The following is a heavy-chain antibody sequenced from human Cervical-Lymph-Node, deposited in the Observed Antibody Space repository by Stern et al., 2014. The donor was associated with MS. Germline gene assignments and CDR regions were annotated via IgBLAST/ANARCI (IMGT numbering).Heavy chain of an antibody. CDR2: IIPIFGKP. V-gene: IGHV1-69*01. J-gene: IGHJ6*02. CDR3: ATPSTVTVGGMDV. D-gene: IGHD4-17*01. CDR1: GGTFSTQA. Sequence: VQLVESGAEVKKPGSSVKVSCKASGGTFSTQAINWVRQAPGQGPEWVGGIIPIFGKPNYAQKVQDRVTITADESTSTAYMDLNSLRSEDTAVYYCATPSTVTVGGMDVWGQGTTVTVSS.